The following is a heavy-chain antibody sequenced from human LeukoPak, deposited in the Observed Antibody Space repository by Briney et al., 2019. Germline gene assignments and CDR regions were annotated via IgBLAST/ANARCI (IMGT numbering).Heavy chain of an antibody. Sequence: SETLSLTCAVYGGSFSGYYWSWIRQPPGKGLEWIGEINHSGSTNYNPSLKSRVTISVDTSKNQFSLKLSSVTAADTAVYYCARGARITKVRGVIQNYYFDYWGQGTLVTVSS. CDR1: GGSFSGYY. D-gene: IGHD3-10*01. J-gene: IGHJ4*02. CDR3: ARGARITKVRGVIQNYYFDY. V-gene: IGHV4-34*01. CDR2: INHSGST.